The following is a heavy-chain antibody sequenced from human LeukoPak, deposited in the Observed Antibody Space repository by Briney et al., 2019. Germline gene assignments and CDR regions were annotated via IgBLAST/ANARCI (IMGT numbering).Heavy chain of an antibody. CDR2: INPNSGGT. CDR1: GYTFTGYY. CDR3: ARDLKKTGSITMVRGVITPDY. V-gene: IGHV1-2*06. Sequence: ASVKVSCKASGYTFTGYYMHWVRQAPGQGLEWMGRINPNSGGTNYAQKFQGRVTMTRDTSISTAYMELSRLRSDDTAVYYCARDLKKTGSITMVRGVITPDYWGQGTLVTVSS. D-gene: IGHD3-10*01. J-gene: IGHJ4*02.